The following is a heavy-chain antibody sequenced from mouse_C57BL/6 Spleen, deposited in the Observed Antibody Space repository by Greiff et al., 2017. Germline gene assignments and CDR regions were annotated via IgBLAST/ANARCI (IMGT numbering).Heavy chain of an antibody. V-gene: IGHV1-26*01. J-gene: IGHJ2*01. CDR3: ARRTTASRGDYLDY. Sequence: VQLQQSGPELVKPGASVKISCKASGYTFTDYYMNWVKQSHGKSLEWIGDINPNNGGTSYNQKFKGKATLTVDKSSSTAYMELRSLTSEDSAVYYCARRTTASRGDYLDYWGQGTTLTVSS. CDR1: GYTFTDYY. D-gene: IGHD1-2*01. CDR2: INPNNGGT.